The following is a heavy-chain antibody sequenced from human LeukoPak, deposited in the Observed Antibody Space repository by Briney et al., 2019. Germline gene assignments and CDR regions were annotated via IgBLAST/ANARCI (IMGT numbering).Heavy chain of an antibody. CDR1: GFTVSTKY. V-gene: IGHV3-66*01. Sequence: PGGSLRLSCAASGFTVSTKYMSWVRQAPGKGLEWVSVIYSGGTAGYADSVKGRFTISRDNSKNTLYLQMNSLRAEDTAVYYCAKKRGRRLERYFDWCFDYWGQGTLVTVSS. J-gene: IGHJ4*02. D-gene: IGHD3-9*01. CDR3: AKKRGRRLERYFDWCFDY. CDR2: IYSGGTA.